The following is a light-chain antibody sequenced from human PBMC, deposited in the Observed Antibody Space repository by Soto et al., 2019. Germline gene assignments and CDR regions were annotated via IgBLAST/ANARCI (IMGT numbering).Light chain of an antibody. CDR1: SSDVGGYNY. V-gene: IGLV2-14*03. CDR3: NSYTSSSTHI. Sequence: QSVLTQPASVSGSTGQSITISCTGTSSDVGGYNYVSWYQQHPGKAPKLMIYDVTNRPSGVSDRFSGSKSGNTASLTISGLQAEDEADYYCNSYTSSSTHIFGTGTKLTVL. J-gene: IGLJ1*01. CDR2: DVT.